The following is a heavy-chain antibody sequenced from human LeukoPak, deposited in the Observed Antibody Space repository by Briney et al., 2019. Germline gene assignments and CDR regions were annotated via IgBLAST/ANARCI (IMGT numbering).Heavy chain of an antibody. CDR1: GGSISSYY. J-gene: IGHJ4*02. CDR2: IYYSGST. CDR3: ARRAAVAGFRYYFVY. Sequence: SETLSLTCTVSGGSISSYYWSWIRQPPGKGLEWIGYIYYSGSTNYNPSLKSRVTISVDTSKNQFSLKLSSVTAADTAVYYCARRAAVAGFRYYFVYWGQGTLVTVSS. D-gene: IGHD6-19*01. V-gene: IGHV4-59*01.